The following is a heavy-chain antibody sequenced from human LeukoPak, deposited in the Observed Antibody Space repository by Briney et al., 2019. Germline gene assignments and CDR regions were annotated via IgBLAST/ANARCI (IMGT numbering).Heavy chain of an antibody. J-gene: IGHJ6*04. CDR1: GFSFSGYY. V-gene: IGHV4-34*01. CDR2: INHSGST. Sequence: SETLSLTCAVYGFSFSGYYWSWIRQPPGKGLEWIGEINHSGSTNYNPSLKSRATISVDTTKNQFSLKLSSVTAADTAVYYCAKDKVATIVLDVWGKGTTVTVSS. D-gene: IGHD5-12*01. CDR3: AKDKVATIVLDV.